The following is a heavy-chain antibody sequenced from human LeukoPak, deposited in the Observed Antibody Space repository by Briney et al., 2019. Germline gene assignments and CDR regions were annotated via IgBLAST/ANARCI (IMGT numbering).Heavy chain of an antibody. CDR3: ARVYDSSGFHPYDAFDI. CDR2: IYTSGST. J-gene: IGHJ3*02. V-gene: IGHV4-4*07. CDR1: GGSISSYY. D-gene: IGHD3-22*01. Sequence: SETLSLTCTVSGGSISSYYWSWIRQPAGKGLEWIGRIYTSGSTNYNPSLKSRVTMSVDTSKNQFSLKLRSVTAADTAVYYCARVYDSSGFHPYDAFDIWGQGTMVTVSS.